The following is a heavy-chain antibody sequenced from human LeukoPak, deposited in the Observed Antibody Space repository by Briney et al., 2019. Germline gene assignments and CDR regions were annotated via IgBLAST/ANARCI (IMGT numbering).Heavy chain of an antibody. Sequence: GGSLRLSCTASGLTFSTYALSWVRQTPGKGLEWLSVISATGSTTYYADSVRGRFTISRDNSKNTLYLQMGGLRAEDMAVYYCAREVGTSNFDYWGQGTLVTVSS. J-gene: IGHJ4*02. V-gene: IGHV3-23*01. CDR3: AREVGTSNFDY. CDR2: ISATGSTT. D-gene: IGHD3-10*01. CDR1: GLTFSTYA.